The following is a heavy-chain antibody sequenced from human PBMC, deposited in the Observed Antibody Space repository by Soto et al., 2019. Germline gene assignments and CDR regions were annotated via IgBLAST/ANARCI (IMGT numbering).Heavy chain of an antibody. CDR1: GGSISSYY. Sequence: SETLSLTCAVSGGSISSYYWSWIRQPPGKGLEWIGYIYYSGSTNYNPSLKSRVTISVDTSKNQFSLKLTSVTAADTAVYYCARSRYTSGWWTPPFYYWGQGTLVTVS. V-gene: IGHV4-59*01. D-gene: IGHD6-19*01. CDR2: IYYSGST. J-gene: IGHJ4*02. CDR3: ARSRYTSGWWTPPFYY.